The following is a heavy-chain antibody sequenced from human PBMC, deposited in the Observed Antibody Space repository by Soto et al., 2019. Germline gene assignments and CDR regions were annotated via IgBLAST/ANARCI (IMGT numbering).Heavy chain of an antibody. Sequence: GESLNISCKGSGYSFTSYWIGWVRQMPGKGLEWMGIIYPGDSDTRYSPSFQGQVAISADKSISTAYLQWSSLKASDTAMYYCARLDSTSRGFEAAAETGYYYGMDVWGQGTTVTVS. V-gene: IGHV5-51*01. CDR3: ARLDSTSRGFEAAAETGYYYGMDV. CDR1: GYSFTSYW. D-gene: IGHD6-13*01. CDR2: IYPGDSDT. J-gene: IGHJ6*02.